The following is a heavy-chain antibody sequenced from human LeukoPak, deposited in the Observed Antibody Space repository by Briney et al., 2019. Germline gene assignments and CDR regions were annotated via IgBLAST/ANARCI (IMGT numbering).Heavy chain of an antibody. V-gene: IGHV3-21*01. J-gene: IGHJ4*02. CDR1: GFTFSSYS. CDR3: ARVRCSGGSCYAGCFGY. Sequence: GGSLRLSCAASGFTFSSYSMNWVRQAPGKGLEWVSSISSSSSYIYYADSVKGRFTISRDNAKNSLYLQMNSLRAEDTAVYYCARVRCSGGSCYAGCFGYWGQGTLVTVSS. D-gene: IGHD2-15*01. CDR2: ISSSSSYI.